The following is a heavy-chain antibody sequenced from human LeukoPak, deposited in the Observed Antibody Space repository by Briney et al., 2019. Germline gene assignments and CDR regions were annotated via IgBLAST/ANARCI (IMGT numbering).Heavy chain of an antibody. CDR2: IKEDGSEK. CDR1: GFKFGDFW. CDR3: ARDTGPYYYHGMDV. Sequence: PGGSLRLSCAASGFKFGDFWMAWVRQTPGKGLEWVADIKEDGSEKYYVDSVKGRFTISRDNAKNSLYLQMNSLTAEDTALYHCARDTGPYYYHGMDVWGQGTTVTVS. D-gene: IGHD2-8*02. J-gene: IGHJ6*02. V-gene: IGHV3-7*03.